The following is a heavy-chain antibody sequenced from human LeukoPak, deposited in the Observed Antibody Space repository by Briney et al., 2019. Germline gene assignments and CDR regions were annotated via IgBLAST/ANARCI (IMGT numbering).Heavy chain of an antibody. D-gene: IGHD3-3*01. V-gene: IGHV3-7*03. Sequence: PGGSLRLSCVVSGFTFSTYWMNWVRQAPGKGLEWVANIKQDGSEKYYVDSVKGRFTLSRDSAKNSLYLQMNSLRAEDTAVYYCARAEWSNWYFDLWGRGTLVTVSS. CDR1: GFTFSTYW. J-gene: IGHJ2*01. CDR3: ARAEWSNWYFDL. CDR2: IKQDGSEK.